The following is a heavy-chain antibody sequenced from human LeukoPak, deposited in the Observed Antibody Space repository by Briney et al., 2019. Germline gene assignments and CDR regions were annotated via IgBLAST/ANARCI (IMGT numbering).Heavy chain of an antibody. CDR3: TKEFCGSRAACAGGSYYDF. D-gene: IGHD2-15*01. CDR2: IGVTGDT. CDR1: GFTFSKDD. V-gene: IGHV3-13*01. Sequence: GGSLRLSCAASGFTFSKDDFHWVRQAPRKGLEWVAAIGVTGDTYYADSVKGRFTISREDAANSLYLQMRSLGAGDTVLYYCTKEFCGSRAACAGGSYYDFWGRGALVTVSS. J-gene: IGHJ2*01.